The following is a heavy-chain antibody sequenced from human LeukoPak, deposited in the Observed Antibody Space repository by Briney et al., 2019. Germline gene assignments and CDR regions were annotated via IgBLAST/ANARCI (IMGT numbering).Heavy chain of an antibody. V-gene: IGHV3-30*03. J-gene: IGHJ3*02. CDR2: ISYDGSNK. CDR1: GFTFSSYG. D-gene: IGHD6-13*01. CDR3: ARGEPDLIAAAGTEGLIAFDI. Sequence: QSGGSLRLSCAASGFTFSSYGMHWVRQAPGKGLEWVAIISYDGSNKFYADSVKGRFTISRDNSKNMLSLQMNSLRPEDTAVYYCARGEPDLIAAAGTEGLIAFDIWGQGTMVTVSS.